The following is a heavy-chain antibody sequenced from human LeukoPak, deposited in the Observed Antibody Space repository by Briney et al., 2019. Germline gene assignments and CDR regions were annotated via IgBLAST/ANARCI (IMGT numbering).Heavy chain of an antibody. V-gene: IGHV1-18*01. CDR3: ARDLRTAVAGNWFDP. CDR2: ISAYNGNT. CDR1: GYTFTSYD. Sequence: ASVKVSCKASGYTFTSYDISWVRQAPGRGLQWMGWISAYNGNTNYAQNFQGRVTMTTDTSTSTAYMELRSLRSDYTAVYYCARDLRTAVAGNWFDPWGQGTLVTVSS. D-gene: IGHD6-19*01. J-gene: IGHJ5*02.